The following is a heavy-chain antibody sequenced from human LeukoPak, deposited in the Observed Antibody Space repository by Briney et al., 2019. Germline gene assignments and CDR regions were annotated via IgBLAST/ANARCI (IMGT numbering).Heavy chain of an antibody. J-gene: IGHJ4*02. D-gene: IGHD4-17*01. CDR1: GFTFSDYY. V-gene: IGHV3-11*05. CDR2: ISSSSSYT. CDR3: ARVPAYGDYFDY. Sequence: GGSLRLSCAASGFTFSDYYMSWIRQAPGKGLEWDSYISSSSSYTNYADSVKGRFTISRDNAKNSLYLQMNSLRAEDTAVYYCARVPAYGDYFDYWGQGTLVTVSS.